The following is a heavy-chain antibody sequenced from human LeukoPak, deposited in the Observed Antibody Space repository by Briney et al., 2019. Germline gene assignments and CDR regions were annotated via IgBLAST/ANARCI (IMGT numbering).Heavy chain of an antibody. J-gene: IGHJ6*03. V-gene: IGHV4-39*07. Sequence: SETLSLTCTVSGGSISSSSYYWGWIRQPPGKGLEWIGSIYYSGSTNYNPSLKSRVTISVDTSKNQFSLKLSSVTAADTAVYYCARKSGQYCSSTSCYPGNYYYYYMDVWGKGTTVTISS. CDR1: GGSISSSSYY. CDR3: ARKSGQYCSSTSCYPGNYYYYYMDV. CDR2: IYYSGST. D-gene: IGHD2-2*01.